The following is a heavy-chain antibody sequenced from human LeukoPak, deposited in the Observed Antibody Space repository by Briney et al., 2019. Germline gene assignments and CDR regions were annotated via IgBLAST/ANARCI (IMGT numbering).Heavy chain of an antibody. CDR2: INTNTGNP. J-gene: IGHJ6*02. CDR3: ARDPMCSGGSCYYYYYGMDV. V-gene: IGHV7-4-1*02. D-gene: IGHD2-15*01. CDR1: GYTFTSYA. Sequence: GASVKVSCKASGYTFTSYAMNWVRQAPGQGLEWMGWINTNTGNPTYAQGFTGRFVFSLDTSVSTAYLQISSLKAEDTAVYYCARDPMCSGGSCYYYYYGMDVWGQGTTVTVSS.